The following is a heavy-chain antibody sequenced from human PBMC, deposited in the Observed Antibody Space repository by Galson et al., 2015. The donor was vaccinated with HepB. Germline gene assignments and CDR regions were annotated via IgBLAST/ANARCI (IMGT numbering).Heavy chain of an antibody. V-gene: IGHV3-23*01. J-gene: IGHJ4*02. CDR2: IYPDGHIT. D-gene: IGHD2-15*01. CDR3: AKDFCRADNCDPFDY. Sequence: SLRLSCAASGFTFSSSWMSWVRQAPGKGLEWVSGIYPDGHITYYADSVKGRFTISRDDSKNTVYLQMNSVRVEDTAVYFCAKDFCRADNCDPFDYWGQGTLVTVSS. CDR1: GFTFSSSW.